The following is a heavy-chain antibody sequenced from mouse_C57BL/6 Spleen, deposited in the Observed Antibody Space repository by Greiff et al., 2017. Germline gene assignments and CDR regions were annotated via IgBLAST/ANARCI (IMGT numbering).Heavy chain of an antibody. CDR2: ISSKSNNYAT. J-gene: IGHJ2*01. Sequence: EVMLVESGGGLVQPKGSLKLSCAASGFSFTTYAMNWVRQAPGKGLEWVARISSKSNNYATYYAVSVKARFTISRDDSESMLYLQMNNLKAEDTAMYYCVRSGRIDYWGQGTTLTVSS. CDR1: GFSFTTYA. V-gene: IGHV10-1*01. D-gene: IGHD1-1*01. CDR3: VRSGRIDY.